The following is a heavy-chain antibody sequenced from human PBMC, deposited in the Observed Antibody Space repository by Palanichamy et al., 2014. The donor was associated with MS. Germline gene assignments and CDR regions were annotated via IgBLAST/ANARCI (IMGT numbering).Heavy chain of an antibody. CDR3: GRMQVGVANFYYYGVDV. D-gene: IGHD1-26*01. CDR2: TSRSGTT. Sequence: QLRESGSGLVKPLGTLSLTCAISGGSLTGGDYSWAWIRQSAGKGLEWITYTSRSGTTYYNPSLKSRVLVSVDGSKNQFSLSLTSVTAADTAVYYCGRMQVGVANFYYYGVDVWGHGTTVLVSS. J-gene: IGHJ6*02. CDR1: GGSLTGGDYS. V-gene: IGHV4-30-2*06.